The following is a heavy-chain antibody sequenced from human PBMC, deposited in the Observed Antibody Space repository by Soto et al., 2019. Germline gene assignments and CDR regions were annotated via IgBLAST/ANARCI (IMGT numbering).Heavy chain of an antibody. CDR3: ARVGPDYYDSSGSGGNYFDY. J-gene: IGHJ4*02. D-gene: IGHD3-22*01. CDR1: GGTFSSYT. CDR2: IIPILGIA. Sequence: QVQLVQSGAEVKKPGSSVKVSCKASGGTFSSYTISWVRQAPGQGLEWMGRIIPILGIANYAQKFQGRVTITADISTSRACMELSSMRSEDTAVYYCARVGPDYYDSSGSGGNYFDYGGQGTLVTVAS. V-gene: IGHV1-69*02.